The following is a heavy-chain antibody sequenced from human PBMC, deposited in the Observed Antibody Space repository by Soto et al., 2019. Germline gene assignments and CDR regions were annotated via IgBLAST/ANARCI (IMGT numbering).Heavy chain of an antibody. CDR2: IVPIFGTT. J-gene: IGHJ6*02. D-gene: IGHD6-19*01. Sequence: QVQLVQSGAEVKKPGSSVKVSCKVSGGTFSNYAIDWVRLAPGHGLEWMGGIVPIFGTTYYTQKFQGRATIIADXSXTXPYLERSSLRSEDTAIYYCARVEAVAGLYNYPGLDVWGQGTAVTVSS. CDR1: GGTFSNYA. CDR3: ARVEAVAGLYNYPGLDV. V-gene: IGHV1-69*12.